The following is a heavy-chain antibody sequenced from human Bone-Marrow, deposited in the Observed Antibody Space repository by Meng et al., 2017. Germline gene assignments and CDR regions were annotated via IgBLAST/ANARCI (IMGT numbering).Heavy chain of an antibody. Sequence: EVQLVESGGGLVKPGGSLRLSCVASGLSLTDAWMSWVRQAPGKGLEWVGRIKRNSDGGTIDYAAPVKGRFTISRDDSKNTLYLQMDSLITEDTAVYFCATGAAAADHWGQGTLVTVSS. CDR1: GLSLTDAW. D-gene: IGHD6-13*01. CDR3: ATGAAAADH. V-gene: IGHV3-15*01. CDR2: IKRNSDGGTI. J-gene: IGHJ4*02.